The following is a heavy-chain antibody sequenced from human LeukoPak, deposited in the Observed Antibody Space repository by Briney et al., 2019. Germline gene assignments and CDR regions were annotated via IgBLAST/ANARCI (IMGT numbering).Heavy chain of an antibody. CDR2: IIPILGIA. V-gene: IGHV1-69*04. Sequence: GASVKVSCKASGYTFTSYYMHWVRQAPGQGLEWMGRIIPILGIANYAQKFQGRVTITADKSTSTAYMELSSLRSEDTAVYYCARDLNGRGPTYYYGSGSYSHWGQGTLVTVSS. D-gene: IGHD3-10*01. J-gene: IGHJ4*02. CDR3: ARDLNGRGPTYYYGSGSYSH. CDR1: GYTFTSYY.